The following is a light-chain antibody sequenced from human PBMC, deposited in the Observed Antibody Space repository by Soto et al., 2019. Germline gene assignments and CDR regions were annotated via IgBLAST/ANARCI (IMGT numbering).Light chain of an antibody. V-gene: IGKV1-5*01. CDR1: QSISSW. J-gene: IGKJ1*01. CDR3: QQYENYWT. CDR2: DAS. Sequence: DIQMTQSPSSMSATAGDRFTITCRASQSISSWLAWYQHKPGKAPKLLIYDASNLDSGVPSRFSGSGSGTEFSLTISNLQPDDCATYYCQQYENYWTFGKGTKVDIK.